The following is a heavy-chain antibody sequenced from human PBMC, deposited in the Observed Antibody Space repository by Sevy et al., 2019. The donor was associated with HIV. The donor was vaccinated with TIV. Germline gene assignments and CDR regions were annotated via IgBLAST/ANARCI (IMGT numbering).Heavy chain of an antibody. CDR2: IFYDGSNK. CDR3: ARDLGSGNYPYGFDY. V-gene: IGHV3-33*01. J-gene: IGHJ4*02. D-gene: IGHD1-26*01. Sequence: GGSLRLSCATSGFIFSTYGIHWVRQAPGKGLEWVALIFYDGSNKFYANSVKGRFTNSRDNSKNTLYLQMNSLRPEDTAVYYCARDLGSGNYPYGFDYWGQGALVTVSS. CDR1: GFIFSTYG.